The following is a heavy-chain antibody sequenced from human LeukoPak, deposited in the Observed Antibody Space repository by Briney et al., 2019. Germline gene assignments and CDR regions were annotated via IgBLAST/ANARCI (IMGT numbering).Heavy chain of an antibody. V-gene: IGHV1-69*04. CDR3: ARRDYGGSNDY. J-gene: IGHJ4*02. CDR1: GGTFSSYA. Sequence: SVKVSCKASGGTFSSYAISWVRQAPGQGLEWMGRITPIFGIANYAQKFQGRVTITADKSTSTAYMELSSLRSEDTAVYYCARRDYGGSNDYWGQGTLVTVSS. CDR2: ITPIFGIA. D-gene: IGHD4-23*01.